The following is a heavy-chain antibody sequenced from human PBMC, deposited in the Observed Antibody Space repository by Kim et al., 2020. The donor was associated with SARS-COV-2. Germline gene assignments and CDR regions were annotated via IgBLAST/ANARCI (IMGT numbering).Heavy chain of an antibody. V-gene: IGHV4-31*03. CDR1: GGSISSGGYY. CDR3: ARATEPKDIVVVPAAEPINWFDP. D-gene: IGHD2-2*01. Sequence: SETLSLTCTVSGGSISSGGYYWSWIRQHPGKGLEWIGYIYYSGSTYYNPSLKSRVTISVDTSKNQFSLKLSSVTAADTAVYYCARATEPKDIVVVPAAEPINWFDPWGQGTLVTVSS. J-gene: IGHJ5*02. CDR2: IYYSGST.